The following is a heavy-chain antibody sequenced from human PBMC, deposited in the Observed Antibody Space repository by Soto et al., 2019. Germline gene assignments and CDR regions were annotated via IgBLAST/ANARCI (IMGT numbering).Heavy chain of an antibody. CDR2: IYYSGST. Sequence: QLQLQESGPGLVKPSETLSLTCTVSGGSISSSSYYWGWIRQPPGKGLEWIGSIYYSGSTYYNPSLKSRVTISVDTSKNQFSLKLSSVTAADTAVYYCAGLASYYYGMDVWGQGTTVTVSS. J-gene: IGHJ6*02. V-gene: IGHV4-39*01. CDR3: AGLASYYYGMDV. CDR1: GGSISSSSYY.